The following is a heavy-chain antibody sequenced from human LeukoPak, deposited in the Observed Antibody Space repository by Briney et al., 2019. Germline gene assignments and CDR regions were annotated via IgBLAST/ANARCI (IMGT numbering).Heavy chain of an antibody. CDR1: GYTFTGYY. CDR2: INPNSGGT. CDR3: ARDRDDTMIVGESAFDI. Sequence: ASVKVSCKASGYTFTGYYMHWVRQAPGQGLEWMGWINPNSGGTNYAQKFQGRVTMTRDTSISTAYMELSRLRSDDTAVYYCARDRDDTMIVGESAFDIWGQGTMVTVSS. V-gene: IGHV1-2*02. D-gene: IGHD3-22*01. J-gene: IGHJ3*02.